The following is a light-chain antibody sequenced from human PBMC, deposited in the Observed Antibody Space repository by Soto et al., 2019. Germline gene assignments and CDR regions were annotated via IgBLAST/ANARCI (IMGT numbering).Light chain of an antibody. J-gene: IGKJ1*01. CDR2: GAS. CDR1: QSVSSY. CDR3: QQYSSPPRT. V-gene: IGKV3-20*01. Sequence: DIVLTQSPGTLSLSPGERATLSCRASQSVSSYLAWYQQKPGQAPRLLIYGASSRATGFPARFSGSGSGTDFSLTISSLEPEDSAAYYCQQYSSPPRTFGQGTKVEIK.